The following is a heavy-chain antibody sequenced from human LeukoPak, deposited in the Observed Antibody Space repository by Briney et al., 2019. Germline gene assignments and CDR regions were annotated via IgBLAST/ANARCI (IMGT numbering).Heavy chain of an antibody. CDR1: GYSLSSGFY. Sequence: SGTLSVTCPVSGYSLSSGFYWGWIRHPPGKGVEWIGSSYYRGSTYYNPYLKRRVTIPEDTSKNQFSLQLTYVTAADPAVYYLWRSTIFGVIIIQCDPGGEGTLVTVSS. D-gene: IGHD3-3*01. CDR2: SYYRGST. CDR3: WRSTIFGVIIIQCDP. J-gene: IGHJ5*02. V-gene: IGHV4-38-2*01.